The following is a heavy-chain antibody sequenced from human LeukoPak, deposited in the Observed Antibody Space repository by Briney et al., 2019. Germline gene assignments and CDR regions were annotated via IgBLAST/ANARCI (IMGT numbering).Heavy chain of an antibody. J-gene: IGHJ4*02. CDR1: GFTVSSNY. V-gene: IGHV3-53*01. CDR2: IYSGGGT. D-gene: IGHD2-21*02. CDR3: ARAVTVVTAILD. Sequence: PGGSLRLSCAASGFTVSSNYMTWVRQAPGKGLEWVSVIYSGGGTYYADSVKGRFTISRDNSKNTLYLQMNSLGAEDTAVYYCARAVTVVTAILDWGQGTLVTVSS.